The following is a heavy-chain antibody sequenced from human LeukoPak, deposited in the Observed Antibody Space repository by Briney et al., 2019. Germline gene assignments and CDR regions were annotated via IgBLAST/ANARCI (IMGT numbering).Heavy chain of an antibody. CDR2: IKYDGSEK. CDR1: GFTFSSYW. J-gene: IGHJ5*02. V-gene: IGHV3-7*04. Sequence: GGSLRLSCAASGFTFSSYWMSWVRQAPGKGLEWVANIKYDGSEKYYADSMKGRFTISRDNAKNSLYLQMTSLRADDTAVYYCARDRRCGGSCYQFDPWGQGTLVTVSS. D-gene: IGHD2-15*01. CDR3: ARDRRCGGSCYQFDP.